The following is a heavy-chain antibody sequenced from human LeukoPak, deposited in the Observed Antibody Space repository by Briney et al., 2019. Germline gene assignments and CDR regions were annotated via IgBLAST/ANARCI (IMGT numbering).Heavy chain of an antibody. D-gene: IGHD3-22*01. CDR1: GGSFSGYY. CDR2: INHSGST. Sequence: TSETLSLTCAVYGGSFSGYYWSWIRQPPGKGLEWIGEINHSGSTNYNPSLKSRVTISVDTSKNQFSLKLSSVTAADTAVYYCASYYYYDSSGLSFDYWGQGTLVTVSS. V-gene: IGHV4-34*01. J-gene: IGHJ4*02. CDR3: ASYYYYDSSGLSFDY.